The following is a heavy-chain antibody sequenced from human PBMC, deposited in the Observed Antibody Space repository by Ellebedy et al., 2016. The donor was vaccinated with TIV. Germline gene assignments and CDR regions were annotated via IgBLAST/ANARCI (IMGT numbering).Heavy chain of an antibody. Sequence: GSLRLXXTVSGGSISSYYWSWIRQPPGKGLEWIGYIYYSGSTNYNPSLKSRVTISVDTSNNQFSLKVSSVTAADTAVYFCARLTDSYYFDYWGQGTLVTVSS. J-gene: IGHJ4*02. D-gene: IGHD2-15*01. CDR2: IYYSGST. CDR3: ARLTDSYYFDY. V-gene: IGHV4-59*08. CDR1: GGSISSYY.